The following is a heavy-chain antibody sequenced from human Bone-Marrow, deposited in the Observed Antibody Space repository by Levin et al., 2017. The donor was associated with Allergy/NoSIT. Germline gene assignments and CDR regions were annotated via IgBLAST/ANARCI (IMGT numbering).Heavy chain of an antibody. CDR2: IHYSGST. CDR3: ARLNYTDSLNFHGMDV. V-gene: IGHV4-39*01. D-gene: IGHD4-17*01. Sequence: SETLSLTCSVSGDSVTRTSSYWGWIRQPPGKGLEWIVSIHYSGSTYYNPSLKSRVTVSVDTSKNQFSLRLTSVTAADTAVYYCARLNYTDSLNFHGMDVWGQGTTVTVSS. CDR1: GDSVTRTSSY. J-gene: IGHJ6*02.